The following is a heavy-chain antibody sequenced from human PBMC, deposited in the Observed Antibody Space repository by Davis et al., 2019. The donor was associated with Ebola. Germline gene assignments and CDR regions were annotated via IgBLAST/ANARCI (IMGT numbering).Heavy chain of an antibody. Sequence: GGSLRLSCAASGFTVNSYWMSWVRRAPGTGLEWVANIKEAGTERDYGHSVKGRFTISRDNAKNSLYLQMNSLRAEDTAVYYCARSGLSFGVVKYHYGMDVWGKGTTVTVSS. CDR2: IKEAGTER. D-gene: IGHD3-3*01. V-gene: IGHV3-7*03. CDR1: GFTVNSYW. J-gene: IGHJ6*04. CDR3: ARSGLSFGVVKYHYGMDV.